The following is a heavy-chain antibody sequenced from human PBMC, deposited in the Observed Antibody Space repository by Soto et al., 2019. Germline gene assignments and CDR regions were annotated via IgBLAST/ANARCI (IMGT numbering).Heavy chain of an antibody. V-gene: IGHV5-51*01. Sequence: GESLKISCQGSGYTFGSYWIGWVRQMPGKGLQWMGIIYPRDSETRYSPSFQGHVTISVDKSISTAYLQWTSLKASDTAMYYCAKGLGITDWEVHHWGQGTLVTVSS. CDR1: GYTFGSYW. CDR3: AKGLGITDWEVHH. D-gene: IGHD3-9*01. CDR2: IYPRDSET. J-gene: IGHJ5*02.